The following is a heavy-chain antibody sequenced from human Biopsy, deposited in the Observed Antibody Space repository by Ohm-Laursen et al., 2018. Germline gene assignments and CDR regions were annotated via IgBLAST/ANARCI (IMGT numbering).Heavy chain of an antibody. D-gene: IGHD3-10*01. CDR2: IIPIFQTT. V-gene: IGHV1-69*06. Sequence: GASVKVSCNVLGGSFSASGISWVRLAPGHGLEFVGGIIPIFQTTHYAQSFQGRVTIVADKSTSTAYMELSGLRSDDTAIYYCATVRGLVWFGELIAWGQGTLVTVSS. CDR3: ATVRGLVWFGELIA. CDR1: GGSFSASG. J-gene: IGHJ5*02.